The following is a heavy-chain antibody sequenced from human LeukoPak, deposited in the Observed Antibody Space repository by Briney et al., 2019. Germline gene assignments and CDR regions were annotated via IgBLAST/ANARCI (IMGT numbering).Heavy chain of an antibody. D-gene: IGHD1-26*01. Sequence: GGTLRLSCAASGFSFSTYAMSWVRQAPGKGLEWVSAISAGGATIYYADSVKGRFTVSRDNSKNTLYLHMSSLRAEDTAIYYCAKDSGGTYFYYYYYMDVWGKGTTVTVSS. CDR1: GFSFSTYA. CDR2: ISAGGATI. J-gene: IGHJ6*03. V-gene: IGHV3-23*01. CDR3: AKDSGGTYFYYYYYMDV.